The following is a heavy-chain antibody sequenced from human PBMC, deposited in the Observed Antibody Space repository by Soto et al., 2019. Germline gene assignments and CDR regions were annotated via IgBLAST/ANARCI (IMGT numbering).Heavy chain of an antibody. CDR1: GFTFSSYS. V-gene: IGHV3-48*02. CDR3: ASEGGRLNWFDP. J-gene: IGHJ5*02. Sequence: EVQLVESGGGLVQPGGSLRLSCAASGFTFSSYSMNWVRQAPGKGLEWVSYISSSTIYYADSVKGRFTISRDNAKNSLYLQMNSLRDEDTAVYYCASEGGRLNWFDPWGQGTLVTVSS. CDR2: ISSSTI. D-gene: IGHD2-15*01.